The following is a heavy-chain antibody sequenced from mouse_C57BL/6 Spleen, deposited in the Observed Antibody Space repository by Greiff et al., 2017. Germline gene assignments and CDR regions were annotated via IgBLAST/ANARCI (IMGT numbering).Heavy chain of an antibody. D-gene: IGHD4-1*01. Sequence: QVQLQQSGAELVRPGASVTLSCKASGFTFTDYYINWVKQRPGQGLEWIARIYPGSGNTYYNEKFKGKATLTAEKSTITAYRQLSSLTSEDSAVYFCARGLGYYYDYWGQGTTLTVSS. CDR2: IYPGSGNT. CDR3: ARGLGYYYDY. V-gene: IGHV1-76*01. CDR1: GFTFTDYY. J-gene: IGHJ2*01.